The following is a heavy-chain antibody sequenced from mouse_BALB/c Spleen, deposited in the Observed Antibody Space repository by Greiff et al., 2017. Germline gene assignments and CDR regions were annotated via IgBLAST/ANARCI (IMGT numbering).Heavy chain of an antibody. CDR1: GFTFSSFG. CDR2: ISSGSSTI. V-gene: IGHV5-17*02. J-gene: IGHJ4*01. D-gene: IGHD1-1*01. Sequence: EVKLVESGGGLVQPGGSRKLSCAASGFTFSSFGMHWVRQAPEKGLEWVAYISSGSSTIYYADTVKGRFTISRDNPKNTLFLQMTSLRSEDTAMYYCVVATDYYAMDYWGQGTSVTVSS. CDR3: VVATDYYAMDY.